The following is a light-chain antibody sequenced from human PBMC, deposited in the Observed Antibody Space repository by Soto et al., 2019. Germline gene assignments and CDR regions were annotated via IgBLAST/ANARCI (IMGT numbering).Light chain of an antibody. Sequence: QSVLTQPPSASGTPGQRVTISCSGSSSNIGSNTVNWYQQLPGTAPKLLIYSNNQRPSGVPDRFSVSKSGTSVSLAITGLQAEDEADYYCQSYDSEVNGLYIFGTGTKLTVL. J-gene: IGLJ1*01. V-gene: IGLV1-44*01. CDR2: SNN. CDR3: QSYDSEVNGLYI. CDR1: SSNIGSNT.